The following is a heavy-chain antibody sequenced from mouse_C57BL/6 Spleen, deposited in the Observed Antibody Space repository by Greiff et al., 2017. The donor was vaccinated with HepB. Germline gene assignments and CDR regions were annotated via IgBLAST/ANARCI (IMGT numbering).Heavy chain of an antibody. CDR2: IDPETGGT. J-gene: IGHJ3*01. V-gene: IGHV1-15*01. CDR1: GYTFTDYE. CDR3: TRVFAH. Sequence: QVQLKESGAELVRPGASVTLSCKASGYTFTDYEMHWVKQTPVHGLEWIGAIDPETGGTAYNQKFKGKAILTADKSSSTAYMELRSLTSEDSAVYYCTRVFAHWGQETLVTVSA.